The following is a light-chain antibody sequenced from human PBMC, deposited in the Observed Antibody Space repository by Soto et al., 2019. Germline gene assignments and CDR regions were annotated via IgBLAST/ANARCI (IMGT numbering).Light chain of an antibody. CDR1: HTINTW. CDR3: QQYNFYPYT. J-gene: IGKJ2*01. Sequence: DIQMTQSPSTLSASVGDRVTITCRASHTINTWLAWYQQKPGKAPKLLIYDASSLESGVPSRFSGTGSATEFTLTISGLQPDDFVTYYCQQYNFYPYTFGQGTNLDIK. CDR2: DAS. V-gene: IGKV1-5*01.